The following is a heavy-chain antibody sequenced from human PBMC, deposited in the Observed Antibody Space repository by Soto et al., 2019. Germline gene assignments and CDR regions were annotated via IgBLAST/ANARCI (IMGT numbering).Heavy chain of an antibody. Sequence: EVQLVESGGGLIQPGGSLRLSCAASGFIFNTYSMNWVRQAPGKGLEWVSYISGSSQTIFYADSVRGRFTISRDNANNSTYLQMVTLRDQDTAVYYCARTLSSRMGPFDSWGQGALVTVSS. J-gene: IGHJ4*02. CDR3: ARTLSSRMGPFDS. D-gene: IGHD2-15*01. CDR1: GFIFNTYS. CDR2: ISGSSQTI. V-gene: IGHV3-48*02.